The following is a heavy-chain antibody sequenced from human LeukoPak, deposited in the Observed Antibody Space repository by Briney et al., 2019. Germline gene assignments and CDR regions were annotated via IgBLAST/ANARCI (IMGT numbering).Heavy chain of an antibody. J-gene: IGHJ4*02. CDR3: AKGSRSFEY. D-gene: IGHD6-6*01. CDR1: GASVSSYY. Sequence: SETLPLTCSVSGASVSSYYWSWIRQPPGKGLEWIGNIYYSGSTNYNPSLKSRVIISLDTSKNQFSLKLSSMTAADTAVYYCAKGSRSFEYWGQGALVTVSS. V-gene: IGHV4-59*02. CDR2: IYYSGST.